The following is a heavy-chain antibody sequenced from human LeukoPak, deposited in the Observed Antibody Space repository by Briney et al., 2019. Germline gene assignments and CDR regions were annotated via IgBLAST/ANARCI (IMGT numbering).Heavy chain of an antibody. D-gene: IGHD1-26*01. CDR3: ASSPNDGSYYGGFDY. CDR2: MNPNSGNT. Sequence: ASVKVSCKASGYTFTSYDINWVRQATGRGLEWMGWMNPNSGNTGYAQKFQGRVTMTRNTSISTAYMELSSLRSEDTAVYYCASSPNDGSYYGGFDYWGQGTLVTVSS. V-gene: IGHV1-8*01. J-gene: IGHJ4*02. CDR1: GYTFTSYD.